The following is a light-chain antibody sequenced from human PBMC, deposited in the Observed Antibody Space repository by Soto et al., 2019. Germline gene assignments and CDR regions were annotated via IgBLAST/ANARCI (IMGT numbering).Light chain of an antibody. V-gene: IGLV2-11*01. Sequence: QSALTQPRSVSGSPGQSVTISCTGTSSDVGGYNYVSWYQQHPGKAPKLMIYDVSKRPSGVPDRFSGSKSGNTASLTNSGLQAEDEADYFCCSYACSYTLLVLGGGTKRTVL. CDR3: CSYACSYTLLV. CDR1: SSDVGGYNY. J-gene: IGLJ2*01. CDR2: DVS.